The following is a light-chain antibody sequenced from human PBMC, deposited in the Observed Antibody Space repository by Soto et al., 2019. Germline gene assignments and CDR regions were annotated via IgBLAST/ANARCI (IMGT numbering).Light chain of an antibody. Sequence: QSALTQPASVSGSPGQSITISCTGTRSDIGAFTFVSWYQQHPGKVPKLMIFDVNRRPSGVSDRSSGSKSGNTASLTISGLQAEDEGDYYCSSYTSSSTHVFGSGTKLTVL. J-gene: IGLJ1*01. CDR1: RSDIGAFTF. CDR2: DVN. CDR3: SSYTSSSTHV. V-gene: IGLV2-14*03.